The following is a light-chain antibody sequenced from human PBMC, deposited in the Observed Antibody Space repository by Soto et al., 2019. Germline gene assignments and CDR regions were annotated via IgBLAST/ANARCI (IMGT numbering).Light chain of an antibody. Sequence: IVLTQSPGTLSLSPGDRATLSCRASQSVRSNYVAWYQQRPGQAPRLLIYGASTRATGIPERFSGSGSGTDFTLTISRLEPEDFAVFYCQQYCSSPLTFGQGTKVEIK. CDR3: QQYCSSPLT. V-gene: IGKV3-20*01. CDR1: QSVRSNY. CDR2: GAS. J-gene: IGKJ1*01.